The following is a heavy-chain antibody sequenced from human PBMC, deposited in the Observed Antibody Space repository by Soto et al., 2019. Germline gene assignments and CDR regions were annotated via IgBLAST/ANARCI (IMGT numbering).Heavy chain of an antibody. V-gene: IGHV3-30-3*01. Sequence: GGSLRLSCAASGFTFSSYAMHWVRQAPGKGLEWVAVISYDGSNKYYADSVKGRFTISRDNSKNTLYLQMNSLRAEDTAVYYCARDRNYYCDSSGYHPDAFDIWGQGTMVTVSS. D-gene: IGHD3-22*01. CDR1: GFTFSSYA. CDR2: ISYDGSNK. CDR3: ARDRNYYCDSSGYHPDAFDI. J-gene: IGHJ3*02.